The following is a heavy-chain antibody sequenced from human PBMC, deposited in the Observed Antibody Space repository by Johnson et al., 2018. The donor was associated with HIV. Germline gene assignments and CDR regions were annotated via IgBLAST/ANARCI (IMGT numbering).Heavy chain of an antibody. D-gene: IGHD1-14*01. V-gene: IGHV3-73*01. Sequence: VQLVESGGGLVQPGGSLKLSCAASGFTFSGSAMHWVRQASGKGLEWVGRIRSKANSYATAYAASVKGRFTISRDDSKNTAYLQMNSLRAEDTAVYSCATRDTTYRPGAFDLWGQGTMVTVSS. CDR1: GFTFSGSA. J-gene: IGHJ3*01. CDR3: ATRDTTYRPGAFDL. CDR2: IRSKANSYAT.